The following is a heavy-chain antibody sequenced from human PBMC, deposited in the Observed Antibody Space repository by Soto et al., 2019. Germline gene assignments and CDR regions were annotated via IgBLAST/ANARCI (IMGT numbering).Heavy chain of an antibody. D-gene: IGHD3-22*01. J-gene: IGHJ4*02. CDR3: AKLHRAGSYYYDSSGYYEGYFDY. CDR2: ISGSGGST. CDR1: GFTFSSYA. V-gene: IGHV3-23*01. Sequence: GGSLRLSCAASGFTFSSYAMSWVRQAPGKGLEWVSAISGSGGSTYYADSVKGRFTISRDNSKNTLYLQMNSLRAEDTAVYYCAKLHRAGSYYYDSSGYYEGYFDYWGQGTLVTVSS.